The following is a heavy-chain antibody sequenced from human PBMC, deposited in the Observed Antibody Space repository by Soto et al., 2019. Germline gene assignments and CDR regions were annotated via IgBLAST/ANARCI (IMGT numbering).Heavy chain of an antibody. V-gene: IGHV4-59*01. Sequence: SETLSLTCTVSGGSISSYYWSWIRQPPGKGLEWIGYIYYSGSTNYNPSLKSRVTISVDTSKNQFSLKLRSVTAADTAVYYCARGIAVDGTVFDYGGQGTLVNVS. CDR3: ARGIAVDGTVFDY. D-gene: IGHD6-19*01. CDR2: IYYSGST. J-gene: IGHJ4*02. CDR1: GGSISSYY.